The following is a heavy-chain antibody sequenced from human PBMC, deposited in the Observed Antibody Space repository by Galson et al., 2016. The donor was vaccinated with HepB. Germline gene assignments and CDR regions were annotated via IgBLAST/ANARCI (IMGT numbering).Heavy chain of an antibody. J-gene: IGHJ4*02. V-gene: IGHV3-74*01. CDR1: GFTFSNYW. CDR2: VNDDASRT. CDR3: ARDRTTGDSSAWYDALDY. D-gene: IGHD6-19*01. Sequence: SLRLSCAASGFTFSNYWIHWVRRAPGRGLEWVSYVNDDASRTHYADSVNGRFTISRDNAKNSLFLQMNSLRVEDTAVYYCARDRTTGDSSAWYDALDYWGQGTPVTISS.